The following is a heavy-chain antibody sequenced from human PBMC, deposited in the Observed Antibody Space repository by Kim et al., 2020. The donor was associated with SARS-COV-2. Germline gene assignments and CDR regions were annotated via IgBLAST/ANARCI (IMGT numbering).Heavy chain of an antibody. Sequence: TNYADSVKGRFTISRDNARNSLYLQMNSLRAEDTAVYYCARARGDYDLDYWGQGTLVTVSS. V-gene: IGHV3-11*05. CDR2: T. D-gene: IGHD4-17*01. J-gene: IGHJ4*02. CDR3: ARARGDYDLDY.